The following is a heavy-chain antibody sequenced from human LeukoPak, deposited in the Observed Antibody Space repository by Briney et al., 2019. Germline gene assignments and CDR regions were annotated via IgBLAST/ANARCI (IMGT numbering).Heavy chain of an antibody. J-gene: IGHJ6*04. CDR2: ISSSDSTI. Sequence: PGGSLTLSCAASGFPFSSYEIHWLRQAPGQALERVSYISSSDSTIYYADSVKGRFTISRDNAKNSLYLQINSLSAQDTAVYYCERDWVTMVRTNYYYYGMDVCGKGTTVTVSS. D-gene: IGHD3-10*01. CDR3: ERDWVTMVRTNYYYYGMDV. CDR1: GFPFSSYE. V-gene: IGHV3-48*03.